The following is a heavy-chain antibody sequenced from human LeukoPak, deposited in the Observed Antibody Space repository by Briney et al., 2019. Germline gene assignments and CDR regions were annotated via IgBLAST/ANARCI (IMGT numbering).Heavy chain of an antibody. J-gene: IGHJ4*02. V-gene: IGHV3-21*01. D-gene: IGHD3-10*01. CDR3: ARDDYYGSGSYPLTDY. CDR1: GFTFSTNS. Sequence: GGSLRLSCAASGFTFSTNSTNWVRQAPGKGLEWVASISSSGSYIYYPDSVKGRFTVSRDNAKNSLYLQMNSLRAEDTAVYYCARDDYYGSGSYPLTDYWGQGTLVTVSS. CDR2: ISSSGSYI.